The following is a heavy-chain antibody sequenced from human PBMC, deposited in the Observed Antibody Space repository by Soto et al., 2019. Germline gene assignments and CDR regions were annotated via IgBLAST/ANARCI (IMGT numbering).Heavy chain of an antibody. D-gene: IGHD6-13*01. J-gene: IGHJ4*02. Sequence: EVQLVESGGDLVQPGGSLRLSCAASGFTFSSYDFHWVRQATGKGLEWVSTIGTAGDTYYAGSVKGRFTSSRENAKNSLYLQMNRLRAGDTAVYYCTMGAAGLDYWGQGTLVTVSS. V-gene: IGHV3-13*01. CDR3: TMGAAGLDY. CDR1: GFTFSSYD. CDR2: IGTAGDT.